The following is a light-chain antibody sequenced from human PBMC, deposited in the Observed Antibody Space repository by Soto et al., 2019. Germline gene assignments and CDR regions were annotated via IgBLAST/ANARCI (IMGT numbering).Light chain of an antibody. V-gene: IGKV3-20*01. CDR2: DAS. J-gene: IGKJ2*01. CDR1: QSVTNTY. Sequence: EIVLTQSPGTLSLSPGERATLSCRASQSVTNTYLAWYQLKPGQAPRLLISDASRRATGIPDRFSGSGSGTDFTLTISRLEPEDFAGYYCQQYGSSSMNTFGQGTKLEIK. CDR3: QQYGSSSMNT.